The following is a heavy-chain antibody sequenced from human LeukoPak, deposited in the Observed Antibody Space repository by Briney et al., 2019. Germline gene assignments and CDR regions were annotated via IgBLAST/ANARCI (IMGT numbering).Heavy chain of an antibody. CDR2: ISGSGGST. CDR3: AKKHQDYDFWSGYYGF. Sequence: GGSLRLSCAASGFTFSSYAMSWVCQAPGKGLEWVSAISGSGGSTYYADSVKGRFTISRDNSKNTLYLQMNSLRAEDTAVYYCAKKHQDYDFWSGYYGFWGQGTLVTVSS. V-gene: IGHV3-23*01. J-gene: IGHJ4*02. CDR1: GFTFSSYA. D-gene: IGHD3-3*01.